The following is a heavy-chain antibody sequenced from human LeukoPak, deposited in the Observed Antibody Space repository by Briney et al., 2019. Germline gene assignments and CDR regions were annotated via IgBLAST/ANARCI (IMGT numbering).Heavy chain of an antibody. V-gene: IGHV1-18*01. CDR1: GYTFTSYG. Sequence: ASVKVSCKASGYTFTSYGISWVRQAPRQGLEWMGWISAYNGNTNYAQKLQGRVTMTTDTSTSTAYMELRSLRSDDTAVYYCARDGGYDSSGYYTGFCDYWGQGTLVTVSS. J-gene: IGHJ4*02. CDR2: ISAYNGNT. D-gene: IGHD3-22*01. CDR3: ARDGGYDSSGYYTGFCDY.